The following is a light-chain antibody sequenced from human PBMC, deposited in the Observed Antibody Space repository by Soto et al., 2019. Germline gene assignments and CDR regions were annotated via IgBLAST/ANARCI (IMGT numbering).Light chain of an antibody. J-gene: IGLJ1*01. CDR1: SSDVGGYNY. CDR3: SSYAGSNSRV. Sequence: QSVLTQPPSASGSPGQSVTISCTGTSSDVGGYNYVSWYQQHPGKAPKLMIYEVSKRPSGVPDCFSGSKSGNTASLTVSGLQAEDEADYYCSSYAGSNSRVFGTGTKVTVL. V-gene: IGLV2-8*01. CDR2: EVS.